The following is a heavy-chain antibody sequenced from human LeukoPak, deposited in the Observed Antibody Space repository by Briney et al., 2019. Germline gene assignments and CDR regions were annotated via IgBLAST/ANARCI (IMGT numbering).Heavy chain of an antibody. V-gene: IGHV3-7*01. CDR3: ARDRGEQQLPDYYYYGMDV. D-gene: IGHD6-13*01. J-gene: IGHJ6*02. Sequence: GGSLRLSCAASGFTFSSYWMSWVRQAPGKGLEWVANIKQDGSEKYYVDSVKGRFTISRDNAKNSLYLQMNSLRAEDTAVYYSARDRGEQQLPDYYYYGMDVWGQGTTVTVSS. CDR2: IKQDGSEK. CDR1: GFTFSSYW.